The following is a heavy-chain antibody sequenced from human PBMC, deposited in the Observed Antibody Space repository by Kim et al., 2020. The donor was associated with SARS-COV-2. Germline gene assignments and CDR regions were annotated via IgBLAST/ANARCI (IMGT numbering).Heavy chain of an antibody. Sequence: GGSLRLSCAASGFTFSSYGMHWVRQAPGKGLEWVAVIWYDGSNKYYADSVKGRFTISRDNSKNTLYLQMNSLRAEDTAVYYCARGGSSGWYGSWFDPWGQGTLVTVSS. CDR2: IWYDGSNK. CDR1: GFTFSSYG. D-gene: IGHD6-19*01. CDR3: ARGGSSGWYGSWFDP. J-gene: IGHJ5*02. V-gene: IGHV3-33*01.